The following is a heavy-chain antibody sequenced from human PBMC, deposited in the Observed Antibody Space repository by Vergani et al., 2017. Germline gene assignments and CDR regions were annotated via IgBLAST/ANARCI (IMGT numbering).Heavy chain of an antibody. CDR2: ISGSGGST. J-gene: IGHJ6*04. Sequence: EVQLLESGGGLVQPGGSLRLSCAASGFTFSSYAMSWVRQAPGKGLEWVSAISGSGGSTYYADSVKGRFTISRDNYKNTLYLQMNSLRAVDTAAYYCAKEDIVLMVYATSYCGMDVGDEGTTVTVSS. D-gene: IGHD2-8*01. CDR1: GFTFSSYA. V-gene: IGHV3-23*01. CDR3: AKEDIVLMVYATSYCGMDV.